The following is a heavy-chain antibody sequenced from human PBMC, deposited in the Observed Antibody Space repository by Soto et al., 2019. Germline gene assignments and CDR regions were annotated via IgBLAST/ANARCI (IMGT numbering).Heavy chain of an antibody. CDR2: TYYRSKWYN. J-gene: IGHJ3*02. CDR1: GDSVSSNSAA. V-gene: IGHV6-1*01. CDR3: ARDRPRYYYDSSGYYSDAFDI. D-gene: IGHD3-22*01. Sequence: PSQTLSLTCAISGDSVSSNSAAWNWIRQSPSRGLEWLGRTYYRSKWYNDYAVSVKIRITINPDTSKNQFSLQLNSVTPEDTAVYYCARDRPRYYYDSSGYYSDAFDIWGQGTMVTVSS.